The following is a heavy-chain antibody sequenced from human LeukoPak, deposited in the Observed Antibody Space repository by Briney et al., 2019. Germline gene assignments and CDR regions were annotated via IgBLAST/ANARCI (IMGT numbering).Heavy chain of an antibody. J-gene: IGHJ4*02. CDR3: ARTRGWYPYFDY. CDR1: GFTVSSNY. Sequence: PGGSLRLSCAASGFTVSSNYMSWVRQAPGKGLECVSVIYSSGTTYYADSVKGRFTISRDNSKNTVDLQMNSLRAEDTAVYYCARTRGWYPYFDYWGQGTLVTVSS. V-gene: IGHV3-53*01. D-gene: IGHD6-19*01. CDR2: IYSSGTT.